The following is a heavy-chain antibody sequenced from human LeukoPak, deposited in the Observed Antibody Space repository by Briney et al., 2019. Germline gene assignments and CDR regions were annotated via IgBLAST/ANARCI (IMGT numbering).Heavy chain of an antibody. CDR2: ISYDGSNK. V-gene: IGHV3-30*03. CDR3: ARGREVLDY. CDR1: GFTFSSYG. D-gene: IGHD1-26*01. Sequence: PGGSLRLSCAASGFTFSSYGMHWVRQAPGKGLEWVAVISYDGSNKYYADSVKGRFTISRDNAKNSLYLQMNSLRAEDTGVYYCARGREVLDYWGQGTLVTVSS. J-gene: IGHJ4*02.